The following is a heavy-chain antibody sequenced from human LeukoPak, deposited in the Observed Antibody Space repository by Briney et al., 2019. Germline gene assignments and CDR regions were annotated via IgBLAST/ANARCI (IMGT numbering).Heavy chain of an antibody. CDR2: TYYRSKWYN. V-gene: IGHV6-1*01. J-gene: IGHJ4*02. Sequence: SQTLSLTCAISGDSVSSNSSAWNWIRQSPSRGLEWLGRTYYRSKWYNNYALSVKSRMTVNPDTSKYQISLQLNSVTPEDTAVYYCARESAGTYYFDYWGQGALVTVSS. CDR3: ARESAGTYYFDY. D-gene: IGHD6-19*01. CDR1: GDSVSSNSSA.